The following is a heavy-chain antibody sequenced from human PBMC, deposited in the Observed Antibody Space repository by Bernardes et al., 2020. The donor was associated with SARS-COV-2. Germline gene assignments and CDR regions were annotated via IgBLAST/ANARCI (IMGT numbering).Heavy chain of an antibody. CDR2: IYPDDSDT. V-gene: IGHV5-51*01. CDR3: VRREYFYGPWGIDS. D-gene: IGHD3-10*01. CDR1: GYTFTRYW. J-gene: IGHJ4*02. Sequence: GESLKISCKASGYTFTRYWIGWVRQVPGKGLEWMAIIYPDDSDTKYSPFFEGQVTISADKSINTAYLQWSSLKASDTAIYYCVRREYFYGPWGIDSWGQGTQVTVS.